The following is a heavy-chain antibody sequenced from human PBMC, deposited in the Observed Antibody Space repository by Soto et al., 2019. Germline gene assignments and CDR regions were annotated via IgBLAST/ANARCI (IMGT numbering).Heavy chain of an antibody. CDR2: ISSDGSRT. D-gene: IGHD3-22*01. J-gene: IGHJ4*02. CDR1: GFIFGNYA. CDR3: SRVIYDRGASCYDY. V-gene: IGHV3-64*02. Sequence: GGSLRLSCAASGFIFGNYAMHWVRQAPGKGLEYVSAISSDGSRTYYADSVKGRFIISRDNSKNILSLQMGSLRAGDMALYYCSRVIYDRGASCYDYWGQGTLVTVSS.